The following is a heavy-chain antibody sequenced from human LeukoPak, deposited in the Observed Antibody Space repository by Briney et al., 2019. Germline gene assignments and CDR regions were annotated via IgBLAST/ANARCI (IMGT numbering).Heavy chain of an antibody. Sequence: GGSLRLSCVASGFTFSNYAMSWVRQAPGKGLEWVSAITGSGTNRYYADSMKGRFTTSRDNSKNTVFLQMNSLRHEDTAIYYCVIWGDYDVLTGYYVPDYWGQGTLVTVAS. J-gene: IGHJ4*02. V-gene: IGHV3-23*01. CDR3: VIWGDYDVLTGYYVPDY. CDR2: ITGSGTNR. D-gene: IGHD3-9*01. CDR1: GFTFSNYA.